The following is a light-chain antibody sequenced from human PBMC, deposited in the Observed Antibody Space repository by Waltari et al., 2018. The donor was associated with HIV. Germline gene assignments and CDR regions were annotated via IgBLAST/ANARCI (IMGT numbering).Light chain of an antibody. J-gene: IGLJ3*02. Sequence: QSVLTQPPSASGTPGQRVTISCSGSSSNIGSNYVYWYQQLPGTAPKLLIYRNNLRPSGVPVRFSGSKSGTSASLAISGLRSEDEADYYCAAWDDSLSGPGVFGGGTKLTVL. CDR1: SSNIGSNY. CDR3: AAWDDSLSGPGV. CDR2: RNN. V-gene: IGLV1-47*01.